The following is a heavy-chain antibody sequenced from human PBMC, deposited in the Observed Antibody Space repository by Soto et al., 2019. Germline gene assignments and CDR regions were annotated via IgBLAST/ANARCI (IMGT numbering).Heavy chain of an antibody. J-gene: IGHJ4*02. CDR2: IYYSGST. CDR1: GGSISSYY. V-gene: IGHV4-59*01. D-gene: IGHD3-10*01. CDR3: ARGITMVRGVIFDY. Sequence: SETLSLTCTVSGGSISSYYWSWIRQPPGKGLEWIGYIYYSGSTNYNPSLESRVTISVDTSKNQFSLKLSSVTAADTAVYYCARGITMVRGVIFDYWGQGTLVTVSS.